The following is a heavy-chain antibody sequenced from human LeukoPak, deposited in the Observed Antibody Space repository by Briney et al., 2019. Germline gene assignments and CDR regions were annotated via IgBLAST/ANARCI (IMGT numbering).Heavy chain of an antibody. V-gene: IGHV3-21*01. CDR1: GFTFSNHA. J-gene: IGHJ4*02. CDR3: ARRGYYDYSGFDY. CDR2: IDGSSSDI. D-gene: IGHD3-22*01. Sequence: PGGSLRLSCAASGFTFSNHAMSWVRQAPGKGLEWVSSIDGSSSDIYYADSVKGRFTISRDNSKNSLYLQMKSLRAEDTALYYCARRGYYDYSGFDYWGQGTLVTVSS.